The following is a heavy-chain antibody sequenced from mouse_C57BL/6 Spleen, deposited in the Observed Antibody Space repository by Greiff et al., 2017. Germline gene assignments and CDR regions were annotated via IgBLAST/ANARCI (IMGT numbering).Heavy chain of an antibody. Sequence: QVQLQQPGAELVKPGASVKLFCKASGYTFTSYWMHWVKQRPGQGLEWIGMIHPNSGSTNYNEKFKSKATLTVDKSSSTAYMQLSSLTSEDSAVYYCAREAKLGHWYFDVWGTGTTVTVSS. CDR3: AREAKLGHWYFDV. CDR2: IHPNSGST. V-gene: IGHV1-64*01. CDR1: GYTFTSYW. J-gene: IGHJ1*03. D-gene: IGHD4-1*01.